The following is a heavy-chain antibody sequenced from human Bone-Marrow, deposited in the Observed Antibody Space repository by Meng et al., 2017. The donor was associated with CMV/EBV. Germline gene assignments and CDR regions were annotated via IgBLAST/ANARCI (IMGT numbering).Heavy chain of an antibody. CDR3: ARDYYNWNIVRYFDL. J-gene: IGHJ2*01. CDR2: IHSGSTT. D-gene: IGHD1-20*01. Sequence: GESLKISCTASGFRFSSYAMTWVRQAPGKGLEWVSVIHSGSTTYYADSVKGRFIISRDNSKNSLYLQMNSLRAEDTAVYYCARDYYNWNIVRYFDLWGRGTLVTVSS. V-gene: IGHV3-23*03. CDR1: GFRFSSYA.